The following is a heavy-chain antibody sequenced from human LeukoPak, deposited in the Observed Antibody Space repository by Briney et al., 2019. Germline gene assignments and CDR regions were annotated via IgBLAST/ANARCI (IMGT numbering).Heavy chain of an antibody. CDR3: ARGNRERYFDWLFGHFDY. CDR1: GFSFRSYD. V-gene: IGHV3-23*01. J-gene: IGHJ4*02. D-gene: IGHD3-9*01. CDR2: ISGSGDRT. Sequence: DPGGSLRLSCAASGFSFRSYDMSWVRQAPGKGLEWVSTISGSGDRTHCADSVKGRFTISRDNSKNTLYLQMNSLRAEDTAVYYCARGNRERYFDWLFGHFDYWGQGTLVTVSS.